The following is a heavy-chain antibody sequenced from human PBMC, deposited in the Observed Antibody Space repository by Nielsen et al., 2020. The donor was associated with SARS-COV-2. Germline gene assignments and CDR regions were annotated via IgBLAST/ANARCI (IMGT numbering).Heavy chain of an antibody. CDR1: GGSFSSYY. V-gene: IGHV4-39*01. CDR3: ATTPSSVTAYAVGY. CDR2: IYYSGST. D-gene: IGHD2-21*02. J-gene: IGHJ4*02. Sequence: SETLSLTCAVYGGSFSSYYWGWIRQSPGKGLEWIGSIYYSGSTYYNPSLTSRVTISVDTSKNQFSLKLNSVTAADTAVYYCATTPSSVTAYAVGYWGQGTPVTVSS.